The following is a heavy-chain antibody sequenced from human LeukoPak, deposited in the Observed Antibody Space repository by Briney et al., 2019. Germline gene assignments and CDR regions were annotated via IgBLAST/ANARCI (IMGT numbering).Heavy chain of an antibody. Sequence: SETLFLTCTVSGGSISSDDYYWSWIRQPPGKGLEWIGYIYYSGSTYYNPSLKSRVAMSVDTSKNQFSLQLNSVTPEDTAVYYCARERIAVAGTCFDYWGQGTLVTVSS. J-gene: IGHJ4*02. CDR2: IYYSGST. D-gene: IGHD6-19*01. CDR3: ARERIAVAGTCFDY. V-gene: IGHV4-30-4*01. CDR1: GGSISSDDYY.